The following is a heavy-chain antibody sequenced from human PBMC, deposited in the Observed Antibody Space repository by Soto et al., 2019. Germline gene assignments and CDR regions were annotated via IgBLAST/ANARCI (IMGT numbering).Heavy chain of an antibody. V-gene: IGHV1-69*13. CDR2: ITPIFDTT. CDR1: PGTFTSFA. J-gene: IGHJ3*02. Sequence: GASVKVSCNTYPGTFTSFAISCVRQAPGQGLEWMGGITPIFDTTKYAQEFQSRVTITADESSTTAYMEMSSLRSEDTAVYFCARGKWDLLLHRPNAFDIWGQGALVTVSS. CDR3: ARGKWDLLLHRPNAFDI. D-gene: IGHD1-26*01.